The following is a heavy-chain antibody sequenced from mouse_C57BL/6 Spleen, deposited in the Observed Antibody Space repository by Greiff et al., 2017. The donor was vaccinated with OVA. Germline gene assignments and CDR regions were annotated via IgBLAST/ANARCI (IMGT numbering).Heavy chain of an antibody. V-gene: IGHV1-18*01. CDR3: AYDYDGWFAY. D-gene: IGHD2-4*01. J-gene: IGHJ3*01. CDR1: GYTFTDYN. Sequence: VQLKQSGPELVKPGASVKIPCKASGYTFTDYNMDWVKQSHGKSLEWIGDINPNNGGTIYNQKFKGKATLTVDKSSSTAYMELRSLTSEDTAVYYCAYDYDGWFAYWGQGTLVTVSA. CDR2: INPNNGGT.